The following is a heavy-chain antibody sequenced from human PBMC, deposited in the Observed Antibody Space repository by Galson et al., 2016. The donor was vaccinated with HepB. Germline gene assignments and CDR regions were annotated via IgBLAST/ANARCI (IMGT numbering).Heavy chain of an antibody. D-gene: IGHD4-17*01. CDR3: AKGHGVSLTYFFNS. Sequence: SLRLSCAESGFTFDDAAMHWVRQRPGKGLEWVSGINYNSGDVAYADSVKGRFTISRDNAKNSLYLQMSGLRPEDTALYYCAKGHGVSLTYFFNSWGQGSLVAVSS. J-gene: IGHJ4*02. CDR1: GFTFDDAA. V-gene: IGHV3-9*01. CDR2: INYNSGDV.